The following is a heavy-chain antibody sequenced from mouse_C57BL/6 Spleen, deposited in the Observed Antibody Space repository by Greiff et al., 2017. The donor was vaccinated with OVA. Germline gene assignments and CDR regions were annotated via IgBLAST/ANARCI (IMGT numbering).Heavy chain of an antibody. V-gene: IGHV2-5*01. CDR3: AKIYYDYDGYFDV. J-gene: IGHJ1*03. Sequence: VQLQESGPGLVQPSQSLSITCTVSGFSLTSYGVHWVRQSPGKGLEWLGVIWRGGSTDYNAAFMSRLSITKDNSKSQVFFKMNSLQADDTAIYYCAKIYYDYDGYFDVWGTGTTVTVSS. CDR1: GFSLTSYG. D-gene: IGHD2-4*01. CDR2: IWRGGST.